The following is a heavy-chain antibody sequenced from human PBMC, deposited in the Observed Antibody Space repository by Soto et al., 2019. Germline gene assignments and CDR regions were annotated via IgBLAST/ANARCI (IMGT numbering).Heavy chain of an antibody. D-gene: IGHD4-17*01. CDR3: ARGLSVTLFDN. CDR1: GGSISTGGYY. J-gene: IGHJ4*02. Sequence: QVQLQESGPGLVKPSQTLSLTCTVSGGSISTGGYYWTWIRQHPGKGLEWIGYIYYSGTTYYNPSLKSRVTISVDTSKNQFSLKLSSVTAADTAVYYCARGLSVTLFDNWGQGTLVTVSS. CDR2: IYYSGTT. V-gene: IGHV4-31*03.